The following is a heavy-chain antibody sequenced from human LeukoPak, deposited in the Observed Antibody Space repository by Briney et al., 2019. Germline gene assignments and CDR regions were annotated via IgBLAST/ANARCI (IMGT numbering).Heavy chain of an antibody. CDR3: AREKTNYYGSGSHPYGMDV. D-gene: IGHD3-10*01. Sequence: ASVKVSCKASGYTFTSYYMHWVRQAPGQGLEWMGRINPNSGGTNYAQKFQGRVTMTRDTSISTAYMELSRLRSDDTAVYYCAREKTNYYGSGSHPYGMDVWAKGPRSPSP. CDR1: GYTFTSYY. J-gene: IGHJ6*02. V-gene: IGHV1-2*06. CDR2: INPNSGGT.